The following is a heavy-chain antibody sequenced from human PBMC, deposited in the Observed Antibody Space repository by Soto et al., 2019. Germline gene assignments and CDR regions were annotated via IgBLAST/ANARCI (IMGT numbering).Heavy chain of an antibody. CDR1: GFSLSLKGMS. V-gene: IGHV2-70*01. D-gene: IGHD1-7*01. Sequence: SGPTLVNPKQTLILTCAFSGFSLSLKGMSVSGIRQPPGKALEFLALIDWEEEKFYSPSLRTRLTVSKDTSKSQVVLTLTNVEPVDTATYYCTRSTNCNYGYYFDYWGQGTMVTV. J-gene: IGHJ4*02. CDR3: TRSTNCNYGYYFDY. CDR2: IDWEEEK.